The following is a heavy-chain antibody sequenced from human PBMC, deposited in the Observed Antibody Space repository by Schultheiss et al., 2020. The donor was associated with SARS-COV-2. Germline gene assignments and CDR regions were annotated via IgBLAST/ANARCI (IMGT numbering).Heavy chain of an antibody. J-gene: IGHJ4*02. V-gene: IGHV1-18*01. CDR2: ISAYNGNT. Sequence: ESLKISCKASGYTFTSYGISWVRQAPGQGLEWMGWISAYNGNTNYAQKLQGRVTMTTDTSTSTAYMELRSLRSDDTAVYYCARHSQSVSRTPTTHFDYWGQGTLVTVSS. D-gene: IGHD6-13*01. CDR3: ARHSQSVSRTPTTHFDY. CDR1: GYTFTSYG.